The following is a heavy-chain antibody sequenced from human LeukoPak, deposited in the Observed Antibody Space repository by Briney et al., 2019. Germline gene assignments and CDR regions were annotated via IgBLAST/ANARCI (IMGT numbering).Heavy chain of an antibody. V-gene: IGHV1-2*02. Sequence: ASVRVSCKASGYTFTDYYIHWVRQAPGQGLEWMGWINPNSDYTFYAQKFQGRVTMTRDTSISTAYMELSSLRSEDTAVYYCARPRPETGTTAFDIWGQGTMVTVSS. CDR2: INPNSDYT. CDR1: GYTFTDYY. D-gene: IGHD1-1*01. J-gene: IGHJ3*02. CDR3: ARPRPETGTTAFDI.